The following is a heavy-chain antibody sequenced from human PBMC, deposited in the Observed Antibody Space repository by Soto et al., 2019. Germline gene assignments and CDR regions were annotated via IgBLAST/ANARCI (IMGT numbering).Heavy chain of an antibody. J-gene: IGHJ4*02. CDR2: IYYSGST. D-gene: IGHD2-15*01. V-gene: IGHV4-39*01. CDR1: GGSISSDGYY. CDR3: ARLYCSGGSCYPNYFDY. Sequence: TSETLSLTCTVSGGSISSDGYYWSWVRQHPGKGLEWIGYIYYSGSTYYNPSLKSRVTISVDTSKNQFSLKLSSVTAADTAVYYCARLYCSGGSCYPNYFDYWGQGTLVTVSS.